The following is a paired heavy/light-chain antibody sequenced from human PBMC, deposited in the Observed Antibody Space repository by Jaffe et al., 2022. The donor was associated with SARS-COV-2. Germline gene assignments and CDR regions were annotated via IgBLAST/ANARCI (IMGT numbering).Heavy chain of an antibody. Sequence: QVQLQESGPGLVKPSQTLSLTCTVSGGPISSGGNYWSWIRQHPGKGLEWIGYISYSGNPYYNPSLKSRVTISVDTSKNQFSLKLNSVTAADTAVYYCARDLSPGPYYYGMDVWGQGTTATVSS. J-gene: IGHJ6*02. CDR3: ARDLSPGPYYYGMDV. CDR2: ISYSGNP. CDR1: GGPISSGGNY. V-gene: IGHV4-31*03.
Light chain of an antibody. CDR1: QSISSY. CDR3: QQSSSTRT. Sequence: DIQMTQSPSSLSASVGDRVTITCRASQSISSYLNWYQQKPGKAPKLLIYAASSLQSGVPSRFSGSGSGTDFTLTISSLQPEDFATYYCQQSSSTRTFGGGTKVEIK. V-gene: IGKV1-39*01. CDR2: AAS. J-gene: IGKJ4*01.